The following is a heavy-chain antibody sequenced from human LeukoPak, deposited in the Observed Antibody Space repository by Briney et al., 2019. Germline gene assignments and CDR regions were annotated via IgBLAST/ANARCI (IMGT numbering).Heavy chain of an antibody. V-gene: IGHV1-2*02. CDR3: ARDGLWRFKAYSSSSSPFDY. J-gene: IGHJ4*02. Sequence: GASVKVSCKAAGYTFTCYYMHWGRQAQGQGLEWMGWINPNSGGTNYAQKFQGRVTMTRDTAISTAYMELSRLRSDDPAVYYCARDGLWRFKAYSSSSSPFDYWGQGTLVTVSS. CDR1: GYTFTCYY. D-gene: IGHD6-6*01. CDR2: INPNSGGT.